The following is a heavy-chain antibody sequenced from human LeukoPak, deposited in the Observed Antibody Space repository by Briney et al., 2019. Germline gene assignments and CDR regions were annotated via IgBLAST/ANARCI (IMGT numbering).Heavy chain of an antibody. Sequence: TGGSLRLSCAASAYTFTSYSVSWVRQAPGKGLEWVSFISNSDDTRYYADSVRGRFTISRDDAKNSLYLQMSSLRDGDTAVYYCVRGYYSNSFDFWGQGTVVTVSS. V-gene: IGHV3-48*02. J-gene: IGHJ3*01. CDR1: AYTFTSYS. CDR2: ISNSDDTR. CDR3: VRGYYSNSFDF. D-gene: IGHD2/OR15-2a*01.